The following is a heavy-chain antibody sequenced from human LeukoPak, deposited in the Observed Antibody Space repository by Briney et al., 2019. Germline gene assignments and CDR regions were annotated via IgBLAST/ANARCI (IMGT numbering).Heavy chain of an antibody. CDR1: GFTVSSNY. CDR3: VSSLYSGY. J-gene: IGHJ4*02. V-gene: IGHV3-53*01. D-gene: IGHD6-13*01. Sequence: GGSLRLSCAASGFTVSSNYMSWVRQAPGKGLEWVSVIYSSGTTIYADSVKGRFTISRDTSKNTLHLQMNSLRAEDTAVYYCVSSLYSGYWGQGTLVTVSS. CDR2: IYSSGTT.